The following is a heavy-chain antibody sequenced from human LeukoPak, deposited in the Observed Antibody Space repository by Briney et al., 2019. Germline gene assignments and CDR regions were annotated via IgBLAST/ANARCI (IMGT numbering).Heavy chain of an antibody. CDR3: ARAHAVSPIKYSYDH. Sequence: PGGSLTLSCAASGFTFSTYSMNWVRQAPGKGLEWVSSIYSTSSHTYYIDSVKGRFTISRDNAKNSLYLQMNSLRAEDTAVHYCARAHAVSPIKYSYDHWGQGTLVTVSS. J-gene: IGHJ4*02. V-gene: IGHV3-21*01. CDR2: IYSTSSHT. CDR1: GFTFSTYS. D-gene: IGHD5-18*01.